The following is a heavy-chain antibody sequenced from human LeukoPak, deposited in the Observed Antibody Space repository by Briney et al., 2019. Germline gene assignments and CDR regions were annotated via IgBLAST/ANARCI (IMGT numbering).Heavy chain of an antibody. CDR1: GYSISSSNW. D-gene: IGHD3-3*01. CDR2: MYYTEST. CDR3: ARTRVARFAFDM. Sequence: SDTLSLTCAVSGYSISSSNWWGWIRQPPGRGLEWIGYMYYTESTYYNPSLKSRVTMSVDTSKNQFSLKLNSVTAVDTAVYYCARTRVARFAFDMWGQGTMVTVSS. J-gene: IGHJ3*02. V-gene: IGHV4-28*01.